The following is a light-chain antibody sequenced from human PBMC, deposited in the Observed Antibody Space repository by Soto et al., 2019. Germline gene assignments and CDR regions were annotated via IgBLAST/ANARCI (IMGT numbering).Light chain of an antibody. V-gene: IGLV2-11*01. CDR1: SSDVGGYNF. CDR3: CSYAGSYTFVV. Sequence: QSALTQPRSVSGSPGQSVTISCTGTSSDVGGYNFVSWYQQHPGKAPKLMIYDVSKRPSGVPDRFSGSKSDNTASLTLSGLQAEDEADYYCCSYAGSYTFVVFGGGTKLTVL. CDR2: DVS. J-gene: IGLJ2*01.